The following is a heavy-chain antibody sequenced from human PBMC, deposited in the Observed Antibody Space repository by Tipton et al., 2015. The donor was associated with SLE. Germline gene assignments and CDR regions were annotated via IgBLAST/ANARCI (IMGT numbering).Heavy chain of an antibody. D-gene: IGHD6-13*01. J-gene: IGHJ3*02. CDR3: ARDLYSSSPAPFDI. V-gene: IGHV4-34*01. CDR2: INHSGST. CDR1: GGSLSGYY. Sequence: GLVKPSETLSLTCAVYGGSLSGYYWSWIRQPPGKGLEWIGEINHSGSTNYNPSLKSRVTISVDTSKNQFSLKLSSVTAADTAVYYCARDLYSSSPAPFDIWGQGTMVTVSS.